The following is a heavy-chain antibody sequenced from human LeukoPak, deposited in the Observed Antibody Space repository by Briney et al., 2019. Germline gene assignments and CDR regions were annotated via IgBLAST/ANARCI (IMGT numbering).Heavy chain of an antibody. CDR1: GGSISTYY. CDR3: ARAQAESRQLVSGSMKYFQH. Sequence: PSETLSLTCTVSGGSISTYYWNWIRQPPGKGLEWIGYIYHSGSTNYNPSLKSRVTISVDTSKNQFSLKLSSVTAADTAVYYCARAQAESRQLVSGSMKYFQHWGQGTLVTVSS. J-gene: IGHJ1*01. CDR2: IYHSGST. D-gene: IGHD6-6*01. V-gene: IGHV4-59*12.